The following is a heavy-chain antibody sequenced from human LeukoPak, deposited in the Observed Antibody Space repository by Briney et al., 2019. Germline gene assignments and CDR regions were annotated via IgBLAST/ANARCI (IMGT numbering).Heavy chain of an antibody. CDR1: EFTVSSNY. CDR2: IYSGGRT. D-gene: IGHD1-26*01. J-gene: IGHJ4*02. V-gene: IGHV3-53*01. Sequence: PGGSLRLSCAASEFTVSSNYMSWVRQAPGKGLEWVSVIYSGGRTYYADSVKGRFTISRDNSKNTLYLQMNSLRAEDTAVYYCASMGATPLVGGQGALVTVSS. CDR3: ASMGATPLV.